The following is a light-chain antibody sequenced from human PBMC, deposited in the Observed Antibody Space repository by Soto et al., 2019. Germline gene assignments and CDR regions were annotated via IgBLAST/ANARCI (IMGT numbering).Light chain of an antibody. Sequence: EIVFTQSPATLSLSPGDRATLSCRASQTFSSHLAWYQQKPGQAPRLLIYDASKRATGIPARFSGRGSGTDFTLTISSLESEDFAVYYCQQRSNWPPVITFGQGTRLEIK. CDR1: QTFSSH. J-gene: IGKJ5*01. CDR2: DAS. V-gene: IGKV3-11*01. CDR3: QQRSNWPPVIT.